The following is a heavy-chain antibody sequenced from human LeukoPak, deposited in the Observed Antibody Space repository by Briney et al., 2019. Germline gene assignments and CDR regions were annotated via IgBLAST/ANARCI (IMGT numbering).Heavy chain of an antibody. CDR2: ISSNGGST. V-gene: IGHV3-64D*09. J-gene: IGHJ4*02. CDR1: GFTFSSYA. D-gene: IGHD2-2*01. Sequence: GGSLRLSCSASGFTFSSYAMHWVRQAPGKGLEYVAAISSNGGSTYYADSVKGRFTISRDNSKNTLYLQMSSLRAEDTAVYYCVKGYCSSISCYGDYWGQGTLVTVSS. CDR3: VKGYCSSISCYGDY.